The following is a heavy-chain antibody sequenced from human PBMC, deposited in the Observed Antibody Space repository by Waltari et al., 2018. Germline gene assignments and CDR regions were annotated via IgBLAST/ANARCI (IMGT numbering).Heavy chain of an antibody. D-gene: IGHD2-21*02. J-gene: IGHJ4*02. CDR1: RDAVPEHY. Sequence: LVQSGAEVMKPGASAQVSCKASRDAVPEHYIHWVRPAPGQGLEWMGWVNPNGGGTNYAQRFAGRITVTWDTSISTAYMEFSRLTSGDTAVYFCAREYCGGDCRLFDYWGQGTLVTVSS. CDR3: AREYCGGDCRLFDY. CDR2: VNPNGGGT. V-gene: IGHV1-2*02.